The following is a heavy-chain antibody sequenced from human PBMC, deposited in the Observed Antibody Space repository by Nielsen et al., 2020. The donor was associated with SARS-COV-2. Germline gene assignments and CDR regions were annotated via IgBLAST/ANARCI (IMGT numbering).Heavy chain of an antibody. Sequence: VRQAPGKGLEWVSSISSSSSYIYYADSVKGQFTISRDNAKNSLYLQMNSLRAEDTAVYYCAREYDFWSGYYLYYYYYYMDVWGKGTTVTVSS. CDR3: AREYDFWSGYYLYYYYYYMDV. CDR2: ISSSSSYI. V-gene: IGHV3-21*01. D-gene: IGHD3-3*01. J-gene: IGHJ6*03.